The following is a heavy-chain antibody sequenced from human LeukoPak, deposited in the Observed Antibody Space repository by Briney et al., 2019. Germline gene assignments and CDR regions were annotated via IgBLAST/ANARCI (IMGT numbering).Heavy chain of an antibody. CDR1: GGSISSYY. D-gene: IGHD3-22*01. Sequence: SETLSLTCTVSGGSISSYYWSWIRQPPGKGLEWIGYIYYSGSTNYNPSLKSRVTISVDTSKNQFSLKLSSVTAADTAVYHCARVNSSGIQIDYWGQGTLVTVSS. V-gene: IGHV4-59*01. J-gene: IGHJ4*02. CDR2: IYYSGST. CDR3: ARVNSSGIQIDY.